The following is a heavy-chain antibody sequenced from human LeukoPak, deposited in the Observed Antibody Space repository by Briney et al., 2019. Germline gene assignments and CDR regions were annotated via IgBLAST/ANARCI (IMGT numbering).Heavy chain of an antibody. Sequence: SETLSLTCAVYGGSFSTYYWSWTRQPPGKGLEWIGEINHSGSTNYNPSLKSRVTISADTSKNQLSLKLSSVTAADTAVYYCARHVQGPTTTGPFFDYWGQGTLVTVSS. D-gene: IGHD3-10*02. V-gene: IGHV4-34*01. CDR3: ARHVQGPTTTGPFFDY. CDR2: INHSGST. CDR1: GGSFSTYY. J-gene: IGHJ4*02.